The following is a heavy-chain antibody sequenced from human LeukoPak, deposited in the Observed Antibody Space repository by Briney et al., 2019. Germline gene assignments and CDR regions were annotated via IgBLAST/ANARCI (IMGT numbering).Heavy chain of an antibody. Sequence: GGSLRLSCAASGFTFSSYGMHWVLQAPGKGLEWVAVIWYDGSNKYYADSVKGRFTISRDNSKNTLYLQMNSLRAEDTAVYYCARGHDYSNTPFDYWGQGTLVTVSS. CDR2: IWYDGSNK. J-gene: IGHJ4*02. D-gene: IGHD4-11*01. CDR1: GFTFSSYG. V-gene: IGHV3-33*01. CDR3: ARGHDYSNTPFDY.